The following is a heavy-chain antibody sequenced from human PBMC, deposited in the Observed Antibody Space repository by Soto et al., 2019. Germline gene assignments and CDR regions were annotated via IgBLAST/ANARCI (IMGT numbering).Heavy chain of an antibody. CDR3: TTARYDILTGYYRMDAFDI. V-gene: IGHV3-15*07. Sequence: EVQLVESGGGLVKPGGSLRLSCAASGFTFSNAWMNWVRQAPGKGLEWVGRIKSKPDGGTTDYAAPVKGRFTISRDDSKDTLYLQMNSLKTADTAVYYCTTARYDILTGYYRMDAFDIWGQGTMVTVSS. CDR1: GFTFSNAW. D-gene: IGHD3-9*01. J-gene: IGHJ3*02. CDR2: IKSKPDGGTT.